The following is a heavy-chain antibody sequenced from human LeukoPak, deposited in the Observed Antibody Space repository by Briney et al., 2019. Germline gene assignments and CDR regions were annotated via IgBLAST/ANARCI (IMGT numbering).Heavy chain of an antibody. CDR2: ISSSGSTI. Sequence: GGSLRLSCAASGFTFSDYYMSWIRQAPGKGLEWVSYISSSGSTIYYADSVKGRFTISRDNAKYSLYLQMNSLRAEDTAVYYCARDSYYGDYVDYWGQGTLVTVSS. CDR1: GFTFSDYY. D-gene: IGHD4-17*01. V-gene: IGHV3-11*01. J-gene: IGHJ4*02. CDR3: ARDSYYGDYVDY.